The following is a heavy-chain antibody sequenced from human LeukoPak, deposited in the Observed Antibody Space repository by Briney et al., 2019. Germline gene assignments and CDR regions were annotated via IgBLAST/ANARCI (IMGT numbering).Heavy chain of an antibody. J-gene: IGHJ5*02. CDR1: GYTFTGYY. D-gene: IGHD3-10*01. V-gene: IGHV1-2*02. Sequence: ASVEVSCKASGYTFTGYYMHWVRQAPGQGLEWMGWINPNSGGTNYAQKFQGRVTMTRDTSISTAYMERSRLRSDDTAVYYCARPYGSGSRSRWFDPWGQGTLVTVSS. CDR2: INPNSGGT. CDR3: ARPYGSGSRSRWFDP.